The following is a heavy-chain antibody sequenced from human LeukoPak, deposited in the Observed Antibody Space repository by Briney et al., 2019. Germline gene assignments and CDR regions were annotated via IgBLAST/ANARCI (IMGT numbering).Heavy chain of an antibody. CDR3: ARAKLVVVPAAYDY. V-gene: IGHV3-53*01. Sequence: GGSLRLSCAASGLTVSSNFMSWVRQAPRKGLEWVAVIYNGDSGGTTHYADSVKGRFTILRDNSKNTLFLQMNSLRAEDTAVYYCARAKLVVVPAAYDYWGQGTLVTVSS. CDR2: IYNGDSGGTT. CDR1: GLTVSSNF. J-gene: IGHJ4*02. D-gene: IGHD2-2*01.